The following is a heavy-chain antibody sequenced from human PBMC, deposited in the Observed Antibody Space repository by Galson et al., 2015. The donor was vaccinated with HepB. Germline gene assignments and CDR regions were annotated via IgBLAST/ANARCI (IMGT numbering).Heavy chain of an antibody. Sequence: SLRLSCAASGFTFRNYYMSWIRQAPGKGQEWISYISSTSSVTNDADSVKGRFTISRDNAKNSLYLQMNSLRAEDTAVYYCAGRDSILGDFYYGVDVWGQGTTVTVSS. CDR1: GFTFRNYY. V-gene: IGHV3-11*03. J-gene: IGHJ6*02. CDR3: AGRDSILGDFYYGVDV. D-gene: IGHD3-10*01. CDR2: ISSTSSVT.